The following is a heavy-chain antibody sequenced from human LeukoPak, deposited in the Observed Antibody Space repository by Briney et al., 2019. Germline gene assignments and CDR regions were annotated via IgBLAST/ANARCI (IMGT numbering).Heavy chain of an antibody. Sequence: GGSLRLSCAASGFTFDDHAMHWVRQAPGKGLEWVSGISWNSGSIGYADSVKGRFTISRDNAKNSLYLQMNSLRAEDTALYYCAKGSGYSYGYYYGMDVWGQGTTVTVSS. CDR1: GFTFDDHA. CDR2: ISWNSGSI. J-gene: IGHJ6*02. V-gene: IGHV3-9*01. D-gene: IGHD5-18*01. CDR3: AKGSGYSYGYYYGMDV.